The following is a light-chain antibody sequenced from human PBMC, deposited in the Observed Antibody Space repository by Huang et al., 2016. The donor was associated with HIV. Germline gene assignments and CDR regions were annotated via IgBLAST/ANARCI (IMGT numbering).Light chain of an antibody. J-gene: IGKJ5*01. Sequence: EIVLTQSPATLSLSPGERATLSCRASQSISNYLAWYQQKPGQPPRLLIYDASNRATGIPVRISGSGSGTDFTLTISSLEPEDFAVYYCQQRGNWPPITFGQGTRLEIK. V-gene: IGKV3-11*01. CDR2: DAS. CDR3: QQRGNWPPIT. CDR1: QSISNY.